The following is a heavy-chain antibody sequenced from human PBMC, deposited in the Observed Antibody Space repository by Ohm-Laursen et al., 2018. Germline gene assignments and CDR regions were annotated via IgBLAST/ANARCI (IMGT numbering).Heavy chain of an antibody. D-gene: IGHD4-17*01. Sequence: ASVKVSCKASGYTFTSYGISCVRLPPGRGLGWQGWMRVYNGNTNYAQKLQGRITMTTDTTTSTAYMELRSLRSDDTAVYYCACGYGDYGFLDYWGQGTLVTVSS. J-gene: IGHJ4*02. CDR1: GYTFTSYG. CDR3: ACGYGDYGFLDY. V-gene: IGHV1-18*01. CDR2: MRVYNGNT.